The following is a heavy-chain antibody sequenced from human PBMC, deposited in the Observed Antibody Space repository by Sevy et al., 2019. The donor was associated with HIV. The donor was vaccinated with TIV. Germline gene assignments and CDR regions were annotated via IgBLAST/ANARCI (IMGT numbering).Heavy chain of an antibody. D-gene: IGHD3-9*01. CDR1: GFTVSSNY. V-gene: IGHV3-53*01. CDR3: ARDRTAIWTGYYYYYYYIDV. J-gene: IGHJ6*03. CDR2: IYSGGST. Sequence: GGSLRLSCAASGFTVSSNYMSWVRQAPGKGLEWVSVIYSGGSTSYADSVKGRFDVSRDNSKNTRYLQMNSLRAEDTVVYYCARDRTAIWTGYYYYYYYIDVWGKGTTVTVSS.